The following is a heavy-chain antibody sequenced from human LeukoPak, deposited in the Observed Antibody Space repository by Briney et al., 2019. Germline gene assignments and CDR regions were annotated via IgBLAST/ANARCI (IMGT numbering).Heavy chain of an antibody. J-gene: IGHJ4*02. CDR1: GLTFSNAW. D-gene: IGHD2-2*01. Sequence: GGSLRLSCAASGLTFSNAWMSWVRQAPGKGLEWVGRIKRRSDGGTTYYAAPVKGRFTISRDDSKNTLYLQMNSLKTEDTAVYYCTTVVLPAAWGQGTLVTVSS. CDR2: IKRRSDGGTT. V-gene: IGHV3-15*01. CDR3: TTVVLPAA.